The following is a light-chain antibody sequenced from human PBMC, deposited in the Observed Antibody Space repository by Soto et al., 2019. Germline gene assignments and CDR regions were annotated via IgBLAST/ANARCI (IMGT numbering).Light chain of an antibody. CDR1: SSDVGAYIF. V-gene: IGLV2-14*03. J-gene: IGLJ1*01. CDR3: SSYTTNNSPNV. CDR2: DII. Sequence: QSVLTQPASVSGSPGQSITISCTGTSSDVGAYIFVSWYQQHPGKAPKLMIYDIINRPSGVSNRFSGSKSGNTASLIISGLQAEDEADYYCSSYTTNNSPNVFGAGTKVTVL.